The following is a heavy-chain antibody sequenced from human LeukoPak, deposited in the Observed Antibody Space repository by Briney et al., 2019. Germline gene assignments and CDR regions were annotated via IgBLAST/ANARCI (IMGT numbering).Heavy chain of an antibody. J-gene: IGHJ4*02. CDR2: INSDGSST. V-gene: IGHV3-74*01. CDR3: ARAPYYDFWSGYPPDY. CDR1: GFTFRSYW. Sequence: GGSLRLSCAASGFTFRSYWMHWVRQAPGKGLVWVSRINSDGSSTNYAVSVKGRFTISRDNAKNTLYLQMNSVRAEDTAVYYCARAPYYDFWSGYPPDYWGQGTLVTVSS. D-gene: IGHD3-3*01.